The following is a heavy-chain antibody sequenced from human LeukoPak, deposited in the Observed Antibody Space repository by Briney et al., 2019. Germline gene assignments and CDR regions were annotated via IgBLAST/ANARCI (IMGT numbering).Heavy chain of an antibody. CDR2: ISYDGSNK. J-gene: IGHJ4*02. CDR3: AKDVEFLGRELYYFDY. V-gene: IGHV3-30*18. CDR1: GFTFSSYG. Sequence: GGSLRLSCAASGFTFSSYGMHRVRQAPGKGLEWVAVISYDGSNKYYADSVKGRFTISRDNSKNTLYLQMNSLRAEDTAVYYCAKDVEFLGRELYYFDYWGQGTLVTVSS. D-gene: IGHD1-26*01.